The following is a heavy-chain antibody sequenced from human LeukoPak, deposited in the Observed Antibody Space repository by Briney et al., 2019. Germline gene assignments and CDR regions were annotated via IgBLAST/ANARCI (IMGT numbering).Heavy chain of an antibody. V-gene: IGHV3-21*01. D-gene: IGHD6-13*01. CDR2: ISSSSSYI. J-gene: IGHJ5*02. Sequence: GGSLRLSCAASGFTFSSYSMNWVRQAPGKGLEWDSSISSSSSYIYYADSVKGRFTISRDNAKNSLYLQMNSLRAEDTAVYYCARDYGSSWANWFDPWGQGTLVTVSS. CDR3: ARDYGSSWANWFDP. CDR1: GFTFSSYS.